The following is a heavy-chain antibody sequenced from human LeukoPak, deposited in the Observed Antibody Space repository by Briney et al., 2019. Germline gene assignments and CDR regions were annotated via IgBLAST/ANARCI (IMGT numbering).Heavy chain of an antibody. D-gene: IGHD5-12*01. V-gene: IGHV1-69*05. CDR1: GGTFSSYA. J-gene: IGHJ4*02. Sequence: SVTVSCKASGGTFSSYAISWVRQAPGQGLEWMGGIIPIFGTANYAQKFQGRVTITTDESTSTAYMELSSLRSEDTAVYYCAKSPPGIVATTAYYFDYWCQGTLVTVSS. CDR3: AKSPPGIVATTAYYFDY. CDR2: IIPIFGTA.